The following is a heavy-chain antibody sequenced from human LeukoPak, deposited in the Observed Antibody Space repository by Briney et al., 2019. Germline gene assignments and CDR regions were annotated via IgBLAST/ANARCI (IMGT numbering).Heavy chain of an antibody. J-gene: IGHJ5*02. Sequence: ASVNVSCKASGYTFTSYGISWVRQAPGQGLEWMGWISAYNGNTNYAQKLQGRVTMTTDTSTSTAYMELRSLRSDDTAVYYCARDRYGSGSSYNWFDPWGQGTLVTVSS. CDR2: ISAYNGNT. D-gene: IGHD3-10*01. CDR3: ARDRYGSGSSYNWFDP. V-gene: IGHV1-18*01. CDR1: GYTFTSYG.